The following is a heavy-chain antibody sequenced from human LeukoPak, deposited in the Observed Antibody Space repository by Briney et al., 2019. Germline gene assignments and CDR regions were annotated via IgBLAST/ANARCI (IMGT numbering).Heavy chain of an antibody. V-gene: IGHV3-33*01. J-gene: IGHJ5*02. Sequence: GGSLRLSCAASEFTFSSYGMHWVRQAPGKGLEWVAVIWYDGSNKYYADSVKGRFTISRDNSKNTLYLQMNSLRAEDTAVYYSARDGLYSISNWFDPWGQGTLVTVSS. CDR3: ARDGLYSISNWFDP. CDR1: EFTFSSYG. D-gene: IGHD6-19*01. CDR2: IWYDGSNK.